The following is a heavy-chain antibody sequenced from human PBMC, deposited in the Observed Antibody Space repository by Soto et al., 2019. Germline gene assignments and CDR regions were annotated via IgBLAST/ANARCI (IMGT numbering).Heavy chain of an antibody. D-gene: IGHD1-26*01. V-gene: IGHV3-53*01. Sequence: AGGSLRLSCAASGFTVSSNYMSWVRQAPGKGLEWVSVIYSGGSTYYADSVKGRFTISRDNSKNTLYLQMNSLRAEDTAVYYCARDSGSYAFVYWGQGTLVTVSS. J-gene: IGHJ4*02. CDR2: IYSGGST. CDR3: ARDSGSYAFVY. CDR1: GFTVSSNY.